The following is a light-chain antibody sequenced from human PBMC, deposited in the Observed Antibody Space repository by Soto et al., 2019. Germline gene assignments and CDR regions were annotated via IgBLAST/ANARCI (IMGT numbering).Light chain of an antibody. CDR1: QIIGSW. J-gene: IGKJ2*01. Sequence: DIQMTQSPSTLYASVGDGVTITCRASQIIGSWLAWYQQKPGQAPKLLIYKATNLQSGVPSRFSGSGSGTDLSLTIGNLQPEHSATYPCQQYKDFHYTFGGGNKLEI. CDR3: QQYKDFHYT. CDR2: KAT. V-gene: IGKV1-5*03.